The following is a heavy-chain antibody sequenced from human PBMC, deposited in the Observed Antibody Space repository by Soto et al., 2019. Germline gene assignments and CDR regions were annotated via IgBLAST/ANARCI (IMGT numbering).Heavy chain of an antibody. CDR3: ARGLIWNRPRKEGYYYYYMDV. Sequence: SETLSLTCAVYGGSFSGYYWSWIRQPPGKGLEWIGEINHSGSTNYNPSLKSRVTISVDTSKNQFSLKLSSVTAADTAVYYCARGLIWNRPRKEGYYYYYMDVWGKGTTVTVSS. CDR1: GGSFSGYY. J-gene: IGHJ6*03. D-gene: IGHD1-1*01. V-gene: IGHV4-34*01. CDR2: INHSGST.